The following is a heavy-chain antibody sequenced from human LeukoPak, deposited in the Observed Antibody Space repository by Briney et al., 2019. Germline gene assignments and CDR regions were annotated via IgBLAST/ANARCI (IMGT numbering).Heavy chain of an antibody. CDR1: GYTFTSYG. V-gene: IGHV1-18*01. D-gene: IGHD1-1*01. J-gene: IGHJ4*02. Sequence: ASVKVSCKASGYTFTSYGISWVRQAPGQGLEWMGWISAYNGSTNYAQKLQGRVTMTTDTSTSTAYMELRSLRSDDTAVYYCARAPLNNWNDGSFDYSGQGTLVTVSS. CDR3: ARAPLNNWNDGSFDY. CDR2: ISAYNGST.